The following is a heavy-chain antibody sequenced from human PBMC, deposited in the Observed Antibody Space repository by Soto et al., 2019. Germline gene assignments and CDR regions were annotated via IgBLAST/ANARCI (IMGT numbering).Heavy chain of an antibody. J-gene: IGHJ6*02. CDR3: SRLGLARIPYYGFDV. Sequence: EVQLLESGGGLVQPGGSLRLSCAASGFTFTSYAMSWVRQAPGKGLEWVSAITGRGDTTYYADSVKGRFTISRDNSKNTVYLQMNSLRAGDTAGFYCSRLGLARIPYYGFDVWGQGTPGTVS. CDR1: GFTFTSYA. CDR2: ITGRGDTT. D-gene: IGHD6-13*01. V-gene: IGHV3-23*01.